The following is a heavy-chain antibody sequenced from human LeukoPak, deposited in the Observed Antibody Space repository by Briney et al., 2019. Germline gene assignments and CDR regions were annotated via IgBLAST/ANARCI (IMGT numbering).Heavy chain of an antibody. Sequence: PSETLSLTCTVSGGSISYFYWSWIRQPPGKGLEWIGYIYDSGSTNYNPSLKSRVTISVDTSKNQFSLKLSSVTAADTAVYYCASLTTAEAFDIWGQGTMVTVSS. CDR1: GGSISYFY. V-gene: IGHV4-59*01. J-gene: IGHJ3*02. D-gene: IGHD3-22*01. CDR3: ASLTTAEAFDI. CDR2: IYDSGST.